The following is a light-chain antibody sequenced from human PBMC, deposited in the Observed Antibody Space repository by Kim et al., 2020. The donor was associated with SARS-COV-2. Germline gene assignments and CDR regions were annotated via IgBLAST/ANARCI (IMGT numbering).Light chain of an antibody. CDR2: GKN. CDR1: SLRSYY. CDR3: NSRDSNNNVL. V-gene: IGLV3-19*01. Sequence: LGKTGRNTRKGDSLRSYYANRNQQKTGQAPILVIYGKNNRPAGIPDRFSGSSSGNTASLTITGTQAGDEADYYCNSRDSNNNVLFGGGTRLTVL. J-gene: IGLJ2*01.